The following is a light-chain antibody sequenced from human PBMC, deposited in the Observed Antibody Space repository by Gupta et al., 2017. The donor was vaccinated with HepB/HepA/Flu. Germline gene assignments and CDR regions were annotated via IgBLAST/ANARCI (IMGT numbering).Light chain of an antibody. Sequence: EIVMTQSPATLSVSPGERATLSCRASLSVSSNLTWDQQKPGQAPRLLIYGASTRASGIPARCSGSWSGTEFTLTISSLQSEDFAVYYCQQYNNWPFTFGPGTKVEI. CDR3: QQYNNWPFT. V-gene: IGKV3-15*01. CDR1: LSVSSN. J-gene: IGKJ3*01. CDR2: GAS.